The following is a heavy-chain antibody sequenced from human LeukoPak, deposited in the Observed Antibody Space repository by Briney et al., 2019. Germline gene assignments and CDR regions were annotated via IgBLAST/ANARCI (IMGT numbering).Heavy chain of an antibody. Sequence: PSQTLSLTCTVSGGSISSGDYYWSWIRQPPGKGLEWIGYIYYSGSTYYNPSLKSRVTISVDTSKNQFSLKLSSVTAADTAVYYCASRVVPAASGAFDIWGQGTMVTVSS. V-gene: IGHV4-30-4*01. CDR1: GGSISSGDYY. D-gene: IGHD2-2*01. CDR2: IYYSGST. CDR3: ASRVVPAASGAFDI. J-gene: IGHJ3*02.